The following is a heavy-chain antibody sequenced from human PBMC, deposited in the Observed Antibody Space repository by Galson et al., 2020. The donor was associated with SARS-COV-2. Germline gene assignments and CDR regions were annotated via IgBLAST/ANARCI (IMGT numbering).Heavy chain of an antibody. D-gene: IGHD1-26*01. CDR1: GFTFSSYA. V-gene: IGHV3-30*04. CDR3: VRKYSGSYYSAFDI. CDR2: ISYDGSNK. Sequence: GESLKISCAASGFTFSSYAMHWVRQAPGKGLEWVAVISYDGSNKYYADSVKGRFTISRDNSKNTLYLQMNSLRAEDTAVYYCVRKYSGSYYSAFDIWGQGTMVTVSS. J-gene: IGHJ3*02.